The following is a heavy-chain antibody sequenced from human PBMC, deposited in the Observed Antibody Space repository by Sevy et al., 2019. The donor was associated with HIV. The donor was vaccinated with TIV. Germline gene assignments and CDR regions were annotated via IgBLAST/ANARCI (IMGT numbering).Heavy chain of an antibody. V-gene: IGHV3-7*01. CDR3: ARDGYYGSGSYYDY. Sequence: GGSVRLSCAASGFTFSSYWMSWVRQAPGKGLEWVANIKQDGSEKYYVDSVKGRFTISRDNAKNSLYLQMNSLRAEDTAVYYCARDGYYGSGSYYDYWGQGTLVTVSS. J-gene: IGHJ4*02. D-gene: IGHD3-10*01. CDR2: IKQDGSEK. CDR1: GFTFSSYW.